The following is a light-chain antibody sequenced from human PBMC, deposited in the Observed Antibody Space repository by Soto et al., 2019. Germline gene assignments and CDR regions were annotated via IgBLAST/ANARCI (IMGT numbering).Light chain of an antibody. J-gene: IGKJ4*01. CDR1: QSVSSY. CDR3: QQGSDWPLT. Sequence: EIVLTQSPATLSLSPGERATLSCRASQSVSSYLAWYQQKPGQAPRLLIYDASNRATGIPARFSGSGSGTDFTLTTSSLEPEDFAVYYCQQGSDWPLTFGGGTKVDIK. CDR2: DAS. V-gene: IGKV3-11*01.